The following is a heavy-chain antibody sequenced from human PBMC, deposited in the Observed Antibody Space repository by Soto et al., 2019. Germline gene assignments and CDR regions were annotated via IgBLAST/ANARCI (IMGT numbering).Heavy chain of an antibody. V-gene: IGHV4-34*01. CDR1: GGSLSGYY. CDR2: VNPGGIT. D-gene: IGHD1-1*01. CDR3: GRVVITMAIQSIDS. J-gene: IGHJ4*02. Sequence: SETLSLTCAVYGGSLSGYYWTWIRQPPGKGLEWIGEVNPGGITNYSPSVKSRLKISLDTSKKEVSLEMTPVTAADTAVYYCGRVVITMAIQSIDSWGPGTLVTVSS.